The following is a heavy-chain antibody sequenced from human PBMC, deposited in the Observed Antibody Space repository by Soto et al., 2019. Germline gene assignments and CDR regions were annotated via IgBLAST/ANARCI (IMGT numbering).Heavy chain of an antibody. Sequence: GGSLRLSCAASGFTFRTYGMHWVRQAPGKGLEWVAVISYDGTNKYYADSVKGRFTISRDNSKNTLYLQMHSLRAEDTAVYYCAKDPAARLFDDYYYFMDVWGKGTTVTVSS. CDR3: AKDPAARLFDDYYYFMDV. D-gene: IGHD3-9*01. V-gene: IGHV3-30*18. CDR2: ISYDGTNK. J-gene: IGHJ6*03. CDR1: GFTFRTYG.